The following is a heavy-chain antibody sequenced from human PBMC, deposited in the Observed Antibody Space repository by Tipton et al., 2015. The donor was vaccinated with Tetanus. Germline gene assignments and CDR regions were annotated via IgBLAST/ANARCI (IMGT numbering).Heavy chain of an antibody. CDR2: ISGSGGST. J-gene: IGHJ4*02. V-gene: IGHV3-23*01. CDR1: GFTFSSYA. D-gene: IGHD6-19*01. Sequence: TASGFTFSSYAMSWVRQAPGKGLEWVSAISGSGGSTYYADSVKGRFTISRDNSKNTLYLQMNSLRAEDTAVYYCAKIRAVAQSYFDSWGQGTLVTVSS. CDR3: AKIRAVAQSYFDS.